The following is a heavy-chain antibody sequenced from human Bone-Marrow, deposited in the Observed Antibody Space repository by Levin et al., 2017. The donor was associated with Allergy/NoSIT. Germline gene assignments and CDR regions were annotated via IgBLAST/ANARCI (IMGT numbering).Heavy chain of an antibody. J-gene: IGHJ4*02. CDR1: GGSFSGYY. CDR3: ARLHYDFWSGRWMDLMEDY. V-gene: IGHV4-34*01. CDR2: INHSGST. Sequence: SQTLSLTCAVYGGSFSGYYWSWIRQPPGKGLEWIGEINHSGSTNYNPSLKSRVTISVDTSKNQFSLKLSSVTAADTAVYYCARLHYDFWSGRWMDLMEDYWGQGTLVTVSS. D-gene: IGHD3-3*01.